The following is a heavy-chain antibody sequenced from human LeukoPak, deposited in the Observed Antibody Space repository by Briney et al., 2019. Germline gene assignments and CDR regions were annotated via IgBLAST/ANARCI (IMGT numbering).Heavy chain of an antibody. CDR3: AKDPNPQQPDYFDY. V-gene: IGHV3-30*18. Sequence: GGSLRLSCAASGFTFSSYGMHWVRQAPGKGLEWVAVISYDGSNKYYADSVEGRFTISRDNSKNTLYLQMNSLRAEDTAVYYCAKDPNPQQPDYFDYWGQGTLVTGSS. CDR2: ISYDGSNK. CDR1: GFTFSSYG. D-gene: IGHD6-13*01. J-gene: IGHJ4*02.